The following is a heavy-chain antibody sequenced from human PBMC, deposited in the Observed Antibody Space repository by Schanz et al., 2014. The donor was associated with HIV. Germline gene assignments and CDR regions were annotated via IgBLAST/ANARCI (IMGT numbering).Heavy chain of an antibody. Sequence: QVQLVESGGGVVQPGKSLRLSCAASGFTFNTYGMHWVRQAPGKGLEWVALISYDGINKYYGDSVKGRFTISRDNSKNTVYLQMNSLRVEDTAIYYCTRVITRWFGEARYAMAVWGQGTTVIVSS. CDR3: TRVITRWFGEARYAMAV. CDR2: ISYDGINK. CDR1: GFTFNTYG. V-gene: IGHV3-30*03. J-gene: IGHJ6*02. D-gene: IGHD3-10*01.